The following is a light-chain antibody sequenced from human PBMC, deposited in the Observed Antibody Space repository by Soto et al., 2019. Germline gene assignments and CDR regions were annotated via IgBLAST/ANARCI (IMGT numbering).Light chain of an antibody. CDR2: SNY. V-gene: IGLV1-44*01. CDR3: SAWDASLNGYV. Sequence: QSVLTQPPSASGTPGQRVTISCSGSSSNIRSKTVNWYQQLPGAAPKLLIYSNYQRPSGVPDRFSGSKSGTSASLAISGLQSEDEADYYCSAWDASLNGYVFGTGTKLTVL. J-gene: IGLJ1*01. CDR1: SSNIRSKT.